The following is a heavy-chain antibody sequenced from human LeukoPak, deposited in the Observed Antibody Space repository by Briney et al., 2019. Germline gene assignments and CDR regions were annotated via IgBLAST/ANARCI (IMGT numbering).Heavy chain of an antibody. D-gene: IGHD6-19*01. J-gene: IGHJ4*02. CDR3: ARMGYSSGWTNSYFDY. Sequence: GGSLRLSCAASGLTFSSYEMNWVRQAPGKGLEWVSYISISGSTIYYPDTVKARFTISSANAKNSLYLQMNRLRAGDSAVYYCARMGYSSGWTNSYFDYWGQGTLVTVSS. CDR2: ISISGSTI. V-gene: IGHV3-48*03. CDR1: GLTFSSYE.